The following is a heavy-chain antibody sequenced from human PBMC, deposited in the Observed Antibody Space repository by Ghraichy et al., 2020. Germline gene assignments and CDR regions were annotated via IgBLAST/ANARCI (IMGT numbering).Heavy chain of an antibody. Sequence: ASVKVSCKASGYPFSSDDINWVRQAPGQGLEWMGWMNPNSGNKVYAQNFQGRVTMTRDTSINTAYLELSSLRSEDTAVYYCARGVNVRLVRVVKYSFDSWGQGTLVTVSS. CDR2: MNPNSGNK. J-gene: IGHJ4*02. CDR1: GYPFSSDD. CDR3: ARGVNVRLVRVVKYSFDS. V-gene: IGHV1-8*01. D-gene: IGHD3-3*01.